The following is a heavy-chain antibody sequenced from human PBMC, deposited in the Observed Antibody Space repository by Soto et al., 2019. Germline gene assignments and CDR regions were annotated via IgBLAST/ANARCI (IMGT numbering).Heavy chain of an antibody. CDR1: GDSVSSNTAD. Sequence: XTLSLTCAISGDSVSSNTADWNCLGQSPSRGLEWLGRTYYRSKWYNDYAVSVKSRITINPDTSKNQFSLQLNSVTPEDMAVYYCARDEAGSYHYWGQGTLVTVSS. J-gene: IGHJ4*02. V-gene: IGHV6-1*01. CDR3: ARDEAGSYHY. CDR2: TYYRSKWYN. D-gene: IGHD3-10*01.